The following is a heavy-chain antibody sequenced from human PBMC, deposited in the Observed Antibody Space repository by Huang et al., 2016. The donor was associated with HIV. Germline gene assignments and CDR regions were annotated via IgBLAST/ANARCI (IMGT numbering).Heavy chain of an antibody. V-gene: IGHV4-34*01. CDR1: GGSFSSYY. CDR3: AREIMISFGGPFDP. CDR2: INHRGTT. Sequence: QVQLHQWGAGLLKPSETLSLTCAVYGGSFSSYYWNWIRQSPGKGLEWIGQINHRGTTTYNPYLKRRVTMSVDTSKNQFSLKLNAVTAADTAVYYCAREIMISFGGPFDPWGQGTLVTVSS. D-gene: IGHD3-16*01. J-gene: IGHJ5*02.